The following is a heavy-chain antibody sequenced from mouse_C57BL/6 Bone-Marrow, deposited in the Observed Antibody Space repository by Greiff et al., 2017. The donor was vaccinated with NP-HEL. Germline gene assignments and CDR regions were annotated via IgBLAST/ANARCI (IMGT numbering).Heavy chain of an antibody. V-gene: IGHV5-17*01. CDR1: GFTFSDYG. J-gene: IGHJ3*01. CDR2: ISSGSSTI. Sequence: EVNVVESGGGLVKPGGSLKLSCAASGFTFSDYGMHWVRQAPEKGLEWVAYISSGSSTIYYADTVKGRFTISRDNAKNTLFLQMTSLRSEDTAMYYCARPGYGSSWGFAYWGQGTLVTVSA. D-gene: IGHD1-1*01. CDR3: ARPGYGSSWGFAY.